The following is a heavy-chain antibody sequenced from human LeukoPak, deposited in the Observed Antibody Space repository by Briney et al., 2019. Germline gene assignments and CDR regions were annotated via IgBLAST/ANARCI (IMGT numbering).Heavy chain of an antibody. J-gene: IGHJ6*02. CDR2: INGDGSSS. CDR1: GFTFSNYW. Sequence: GGSLRLSCAASGFTFSNYWMYWVRQAPGKGLVWVSRINGDGSSSTYADSVKGRFTISRDNAKNTLYLQMNSLRTEDTAVYYCTRNPGMDVWGQGTTVTVSS. CDR3: TRNPGMDV. V-gene: IGHV3-74*01.